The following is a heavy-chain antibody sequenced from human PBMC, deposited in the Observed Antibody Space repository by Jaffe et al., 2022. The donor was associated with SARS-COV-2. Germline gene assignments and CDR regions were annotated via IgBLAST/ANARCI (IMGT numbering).Heavy chain of an antibody. D-gene: IGHD1-7*01. CDR2: ISYDGSNK. Sequence: QVQLVESGGGVVQPGRSLRLSCAASGFTFSSYGMHWVRQAPGKGLEWVAVISYDGSNKYYADSVKGRFTISRDNSKNTLYLQMNSLRAEDTAVYYCAKEGTRRGWNYGGIDYWGQGTLVTVSS. V-gene: IGHV3-30*18. CDR3: AKEGTRRGWNYGGIDY. CDR1: GFTFSSYG. J-gene: IGHJ4*02.